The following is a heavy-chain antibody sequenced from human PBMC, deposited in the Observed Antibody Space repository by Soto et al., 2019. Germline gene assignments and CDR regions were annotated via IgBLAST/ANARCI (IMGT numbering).Heavy chain of an antibody. D-gene: IGHD3-22*01. Sequence: SGGSLRLSCAVSGFTFSSYWMSWVRQAPGKGLEWVATIKQDESEKYYVDSVKGRFTVSRDNAKNSLYLQMSSLRAEDTAVYYCARGDYFDRRFDYWGQGTLVTVSS. CDR3: ARGDYFDRRFDY. V-gene: IGHV3-7*03. J-gene: IGHJ4*02. CDR2: IKQDESEK. CDR1: GFTFSSYW.